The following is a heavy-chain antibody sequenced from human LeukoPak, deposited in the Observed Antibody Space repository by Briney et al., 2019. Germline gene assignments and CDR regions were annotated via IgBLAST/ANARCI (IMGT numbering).Heavy chain of an antibody. Sequence: AGGSLRLSCAASGFTVSSNYMSWVRQAPGKGLEWVSVIYSGGSTYYADSVKGRFTISRDNSKNTLYLQVNSLRAGDTAVYYCARIREMATIPPSYYFDYWGQGTLVTVSS. J-gene: IGHJ4*02. V-gene: IGHV3-53*01. D-gene: IGHD5-24*01. CDR3: ARIREMATIPPSYYFDY. CDR2: IYSGGST. CDR1: GFTVSSNY.